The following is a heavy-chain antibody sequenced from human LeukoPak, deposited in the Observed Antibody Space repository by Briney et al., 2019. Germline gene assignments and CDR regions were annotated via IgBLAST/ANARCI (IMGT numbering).Heavy chain of an antibody. CDR3: ARAGGYSYGTAQGGFEFDI. V-gene: IGHV4-30-2*01. CDR2: IYHSGST. Sequence: SETLSLTCTVSGSSISSGGYSWSWIRQPPGKGLEWIGYIYHSGSTYYNPSLKSRVTISVDRSKNQFSLKLSSVTAADTAVYYCARAGGYSYGTAQGGFEFDIWGQGTMVTVSS. J-gene: IGHJ3*02. D-gene: IGHD5-18*01. CDR1: GSSISSGGYS.